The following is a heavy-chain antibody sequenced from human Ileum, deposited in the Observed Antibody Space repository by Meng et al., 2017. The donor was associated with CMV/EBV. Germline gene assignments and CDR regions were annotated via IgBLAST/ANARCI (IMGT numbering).Heavy chain of an antibody. CDR2: ISSSSSYI. CDR3: ARGSLPDGRIDY. Sequence: CAASGFTFSSYSMNWVRQAPGKGLEWVSSISSSSSYIYYADSVKGRFTISRDNAKNSLYLQMNSLRAEDTAVYYCARGSLPDGRIDYWGQGTLVTVSS. V-gene: IGHV3-21*01. CDR1: GFTFSSYS. J-gene: IGHJ4*02. D-gene: IGHD2-8*01.